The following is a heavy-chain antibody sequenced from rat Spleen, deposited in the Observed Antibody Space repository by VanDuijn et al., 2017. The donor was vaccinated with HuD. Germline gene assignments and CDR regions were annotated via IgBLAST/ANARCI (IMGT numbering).Heavy chain of an antibody. CDR2: ISTSGGST. CDR1: GFTFSNYG. V-gene: IGHV5-27*01. Sequence: EVELVESGGGLVQPGRSMKLSCAASGFTFSNYGMAWVRQAPTKGLEWVASISTSGGSTYYRDSVKGRFIISRDNAKSTLYLQMDSLRSEDTATYYCTTRMGNYGYKKSRVAYWGQGTLVTVSS. CDR3: TTRMGNYGYKKSRVAY. J-gene: IGHJ3*01. D-gene: IGHD1-9*01.